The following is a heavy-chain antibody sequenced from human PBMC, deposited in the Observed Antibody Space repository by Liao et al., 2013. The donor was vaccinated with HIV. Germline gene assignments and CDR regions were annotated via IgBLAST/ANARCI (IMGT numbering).Heavy chain of an antibody. D-gene: IGHD3-16*01. J-gene: IGHJ4*02. V-gene: IGHV4-39*07. CDR1: GASIDGGNYY. CDR2: IYSRGKS. CDR3: ARESPRLGDFDY. Sequence: QLQLQESGPGLVKPSETLSLTCTVSGASIDGGNYYWAWIRQAPGKGLEWIGSIYSRGKSDSNPSLKSRVIISVDTSKNQFSLKLSSVTAADTAVYYCARESPRLGDFDYWGQGTLVTVSS.